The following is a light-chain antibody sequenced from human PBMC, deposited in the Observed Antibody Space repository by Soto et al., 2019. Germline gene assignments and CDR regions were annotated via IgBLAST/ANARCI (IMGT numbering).Light chain of an antibody. CDR2: WAS. Sequence: DFVMTQSPDSLAVSLGERATINCKSSQSVLYSTNNKNYLAWYQQKPGQPPKLLIYWASTRESGVPDRFSGGVSGTDFTLTISSLQAEDVALDFCQQYYTNPFTFGGGTKVEI. J-gene: IGKJ4*01. CDR3: QQYYTNPFT. CDR1: QSVLYSTNNKNY. V-gene: IGKV4-1*01.